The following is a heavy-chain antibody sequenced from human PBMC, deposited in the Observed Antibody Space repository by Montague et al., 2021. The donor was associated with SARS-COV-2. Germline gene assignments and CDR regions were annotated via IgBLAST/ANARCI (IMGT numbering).Heavy chain of an antibody. CDR3: ARNPTVSGMPATISWYFDL. V-gene: IGHV3-23*03. CDR2: VFASGSGT. D-gene: IGHD1-26*01. J-gene: IGHJ2*01. CDR1: GFTFSAYA. Sequence: SLRLSCAASGFTFSAYAMSWFRHAPGKGLEWVSRVFASGSGTYYADSVKGRFTISRDNSKSTLFLQMSSLRAEDTSIYYCARNPTVSGMPATISWYFDLWGRGTLVTGSA.